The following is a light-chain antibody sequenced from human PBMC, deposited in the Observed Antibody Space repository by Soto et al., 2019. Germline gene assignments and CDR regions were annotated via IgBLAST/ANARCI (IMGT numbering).Light chain of an antibody. CDR3: QKYNNAPNT. V-gene: IGKV1-27*01. J-gene: IGKJ5*01. CDR1: QTISNY. Sequence: QLTQSPSSLSASLGDRVTIICRASQTISNYLNWYQQKPGKVPKLLIYATSTLQSGVPSRFSGSGSGTDFTLTISSLQPEDVATYYCQKYNNAPNTFGQGTRLEIK. CDR2: ATS.